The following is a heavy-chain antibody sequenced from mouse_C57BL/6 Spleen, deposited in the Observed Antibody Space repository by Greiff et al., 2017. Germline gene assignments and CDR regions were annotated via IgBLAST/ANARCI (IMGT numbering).Heavy chain of an antibody. J-gene: IGHJ4*01. Sequence: QVQLQQSGAELVKPGASVKMSCTASGFTFTGYWLTWVKQRPGQSLEWIGEIFPGSGNTNYNEKFQSKATLTVVTSSSTANLQLSSLTSEDSAVYDGAKGYYSNNYYAMDYWGQGTSVTVSS. CDR1: GFTFTGYW. D-gene: IGHD2-5*01. CDR3: AKGYYSNNYYAMDY. CDR2: IFPGSGNT. V-gene: IGHV1-55*01.